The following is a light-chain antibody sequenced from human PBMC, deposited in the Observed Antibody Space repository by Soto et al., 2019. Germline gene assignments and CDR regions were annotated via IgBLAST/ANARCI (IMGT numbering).Light chain of an antibody. CDR3: QQYGSSPLT. J-gene: IGKJ4*01. Sequence: EIVLTQSPGTLSLSPGERATLSCRASQSVSISFLAWYQQKPGQAPRLLTYGASTRATGIPDRFSGSGSGTDFTLTISRLEPEDFAVYYCQQYGSSPLTFGGGTRWIS. CDR1: QSVSISF. CDR2: GAS. V-gene: IGKV3-20*01.